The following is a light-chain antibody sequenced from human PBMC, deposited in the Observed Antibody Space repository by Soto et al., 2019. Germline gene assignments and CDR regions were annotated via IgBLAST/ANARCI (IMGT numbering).Light chain of an antibody. CDR2: AAS. CDR3: QQSYGHPFA. V-gene: IGKV1-39*01. CDR1: QSINNY. Sequence: DIQMTQSPSSLSVSVGDRVTITCRASQSINNYLNWYQQKPGKAPKLLVYAASSLQSGVPSTFSGSGSGTDFTLTISSLRPEDFATYYCQQSYGHPFACVQGTKLDIK. J-gene: IGKJ2*01.